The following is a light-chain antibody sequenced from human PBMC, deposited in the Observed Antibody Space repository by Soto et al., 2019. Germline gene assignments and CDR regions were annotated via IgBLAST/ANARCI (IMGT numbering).Light chain of an antibody. CDR2: GAS. CDR1: QSVNSNY. Sequence: EIVLTQSPGTLSLSPGDRATLSCGASQSVNSNYLAWYQQKPGQAPRLLIYGASSRATGIPDRFSGSGSGTDFTLTIIRLEPEDFAVYYCQQDGSFPVTFGGGTKVEIK. V-gene: IGKV3-20*01. J-gene: IGKJ4*01. CDR3: QQDGSFPVT.